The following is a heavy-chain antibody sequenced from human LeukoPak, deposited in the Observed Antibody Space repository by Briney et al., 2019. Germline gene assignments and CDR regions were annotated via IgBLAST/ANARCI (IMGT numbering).Heavy chain of an antibody. Sequence: GGSLRLSCAASGFTFSNFAMHWVRQAPGKGLEWVSVISYDGSYKYYADSVKGRFTISRDNSKNTLYLQMNSLRPEDTAVYYCARDLHCSGGSCYSGLHYWGQGTLVTVSS. CDR3: ARDLHCSGGSCYSGLHY. V-gene: IGHV3-30*04. CDR1: GFTFSNFA. J-gene: IGHJ4*02. D-gene: IGHD2-15*01. CDR2: ISYDGSYK.